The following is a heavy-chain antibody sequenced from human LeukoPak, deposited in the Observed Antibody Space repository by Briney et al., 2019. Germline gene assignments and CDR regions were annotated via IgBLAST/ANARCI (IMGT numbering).Heavy chain of an antibody. CDR1: GYTFTGYY. D-gene: IGHD3-22*01. CDR2: INPNSGGT. J-gene: IGHJ4*02. CDR3: ARGVYDNYFDY. V-gene: IGHV1-2*02. Sequence: GSVKVSCKASGYTFTGYYMHWVRQTPGQGLEWMGWINPNSGGTSYAQKFQGRVTMTRDTSISTAYMELSRLRSDDTAVYYCARGVYDNYFDYWGQGTLVTVSS.